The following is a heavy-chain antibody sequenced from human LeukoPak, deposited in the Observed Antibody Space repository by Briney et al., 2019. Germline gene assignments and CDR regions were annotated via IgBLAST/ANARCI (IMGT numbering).Heavy chain of an antibody. CDR2: IYTGGST. CDR1: GFTVSTNY. CDR3: ARMESTTVTAIDY. J-gene: IGHJ4*02. D-gene: IGHD4-17*01. V-gene: IGHV3-66*01. Sequence: GGSLRLSCAASGFTVSTNYLSWVRQAPGKGLEWVSIIYTGGSTYYADSVKGRFIIPRDNSKSTVYLQMNSLRGEDTAVYYCARMESTTVTAIDYWGQGTLVTVSS.